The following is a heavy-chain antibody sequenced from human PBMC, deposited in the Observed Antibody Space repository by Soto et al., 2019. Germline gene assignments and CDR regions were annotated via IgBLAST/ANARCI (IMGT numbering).Heavy chain of an antibody. CDR3: ARGAWLLSYDTNWFDP. V-gene: IGHV4-30-4*01. Sequence: SETLSLACTVSGGSISSGDYYWSWIRQPPGKGLEWIGYIYYSGSTYYNPSLKSRVTISVDTSKNQFSLKLSSVTAADTAVYYCARGAWLLSYDTNWFDPWGQGTLVTVSS. CDR2: IYYSGST. D-gene: IGHD3-22*01. J-gene: IGHJ5*02. CDR1: GGSISSGDYY.